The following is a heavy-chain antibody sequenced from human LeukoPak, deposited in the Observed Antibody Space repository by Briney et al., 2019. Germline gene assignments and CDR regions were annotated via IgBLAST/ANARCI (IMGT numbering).Heavy chain of an antibody. CDR3: ARGVSQAAAGYYYYYGMDV. D-gene: IGHD6-13*01. Sequence: SETLPLTCTVSGGSISSYYWSWIRQPPGERLEGLGYIYYSGSTNYNPSLKSRVTISVDTSRNQFSLKLSSVTAADTAVYYCARGVSQAAAGYYYYYGMDVWGQGTTVTVSS. V-gene: IGHV4-59*01. CDR2: IYYSGST. J-gene: IGHJ6*02. CDR1: GGSISSYY.